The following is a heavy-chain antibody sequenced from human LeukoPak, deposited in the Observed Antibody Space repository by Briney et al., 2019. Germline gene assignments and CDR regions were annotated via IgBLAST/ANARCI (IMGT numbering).Heavy chain of an antibody. V-gene: IGHV4-4*07. J-gene: IGHJ3*02. Sequence: SETLSLTCTVSGGSIRSYYWSWIRQPAGKGLEWIGRIYISGSTNYNPSLKSRVTMSVDTSKNQFSLKLSSVTAADTAVYYCASAQLFRDAFDIWGQGTMVTVSS. CDR1: GGSIRSYY. CDR2: IYISGST. D-gene: IGHD3-10*01. CDR3: ASAQLFRDAFDI.